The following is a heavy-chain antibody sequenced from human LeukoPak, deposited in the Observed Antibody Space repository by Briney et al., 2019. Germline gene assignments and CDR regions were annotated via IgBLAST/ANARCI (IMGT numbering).Heavy chain of an antibody. V-gene: IGHV3-23*01. CDR2: ISGSGGST. D-gene: IGHD3-10*01. CDR3: ARVALVSGPSYGSESEAADY. J-gene: IGHJ4*02. Sequence: GGSLRLSCAASGFTFSSYAMNWVRQAPEKGLEWVSGISGSGGSTFYADSVKGRFTISRDNSKNTLYLQMNSLRAEDTAVYYCARVALVSGPSYGSESEAADYWGQGTLVTVSS. CDR1: GFTFSSYA.